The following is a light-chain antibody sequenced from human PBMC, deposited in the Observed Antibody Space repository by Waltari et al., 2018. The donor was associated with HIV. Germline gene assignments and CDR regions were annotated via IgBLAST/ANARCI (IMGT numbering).Light chain of an antibody. CDR1: RSNIGAGYF. CDR2: RDI. CDR3: AAWDDSLNGHVV. J-gene: IGLJ2*01. V-gene: IGLV1-40*01. Sequence: QSALTQPPSVSGAPGQRVTISCTGNRSNIGAGYFVHWYQHLPGTAPKLLVYRDITRPAGVPDRFSGSKPGTSAYLVITGLQAEDEADYYCAAWDDSLNGHVVFGGGTKLTVL.